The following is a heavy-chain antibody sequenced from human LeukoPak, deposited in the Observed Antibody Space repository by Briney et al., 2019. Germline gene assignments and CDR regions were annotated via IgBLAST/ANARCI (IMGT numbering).Heavy chain of an antibody. J-gene: IGHJ2*01. CDR1: GFTFSRYD. V-gene: IGHV3-13*01. CDR3: ARGPYELVWFGERDWYFDL. D-gene: IGHD3-10*01. Sequence: PGGSLRLSCAASGFTFSRYDMHWVRQGTRKDLEWVSAMGTAGDTYYPGSVKGRFTISRENAKNSLYLQMNSLRAGDTAVYYCARGPYELVWFGERDWYFDLWGRGTLVTVSS. CDR2: MGTAGDT.